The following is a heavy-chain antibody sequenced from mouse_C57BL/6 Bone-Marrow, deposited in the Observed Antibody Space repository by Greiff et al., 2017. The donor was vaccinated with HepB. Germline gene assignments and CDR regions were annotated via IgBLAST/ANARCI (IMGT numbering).Heavy chain of an antibody. J-gene: IGHJ2*01. CDR1: GYTFTSYW. V-gene: IGHV1-69*01. CDR2: IDPSDSYT. D-gene: IGHD1-1*01. CDR3: AREDTTVVADFDY. Sequence: QVQLQQPGAELVMPGASVKLSCKASGYTFTSYWMHWVKQRPGQGLEWIGEIDPSDSYTNYNQKFKGKSTLTVDKPSSTAYMQLSSLTSEDSAVYYCAREDTTVVADFDYWGQGTTLTVSS.